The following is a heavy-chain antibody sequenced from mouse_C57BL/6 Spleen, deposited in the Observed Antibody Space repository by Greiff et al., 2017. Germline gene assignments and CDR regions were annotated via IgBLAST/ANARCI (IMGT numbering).Heavy chain of an antibody. V-gene: IGHV3-1*01. J-gene: IGHJ3*01. CDR1: GYSITSGYD. CDR2: ISYSGST. D-gene: IGHD1-1*01. CDR3: ASNYGSSYLAWFAY. Sequence: QLKESGPGMVKPSQSLSLTCTVTGYSITSGYDWHWIRHFPGNKLEWMGYISYSGSTNYNPSLKSRISITHDTSKNHFFLKLNSVTTEDTATYYCASNYGSSYLAWFAYWGQGTLVTVSA.